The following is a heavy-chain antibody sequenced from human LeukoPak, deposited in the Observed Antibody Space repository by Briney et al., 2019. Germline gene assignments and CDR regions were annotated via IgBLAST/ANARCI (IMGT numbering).Heavy chain of an antibody. CDR2: FYHGGST. CDR3: ARLYGNYQNYFDY. J-gene: IGHJ4*02. Sequence: PSETLSLTCTVSGYSISTGYYWDWIRQPPGKGLEWIGTFYHGGSTFYNPSLKSRVTISVDTSKNQFSLKLRSVTAADTAVYYCARLYGNYQNYFDYWGQGTLVTVSS. V-gene: IGHV4-38-2*02. D-gene: IGHD1-7*01. CDR1: GYSISTGYY.